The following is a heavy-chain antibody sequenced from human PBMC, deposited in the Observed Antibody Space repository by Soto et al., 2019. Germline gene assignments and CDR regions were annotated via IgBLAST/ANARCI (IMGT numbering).Heavy chain of an antibody. CDR3: ARGPIFGVSPSDFDY. Sequence: GASVKVSCKASGYTFTSYYMHWVRQAPGQGLEWMGIINPSGGSTSYAQKFQGRVTMTRDTSTSTGYMELSSLRSEDTAVYYCARGPIFGVSPSDFDYWGQGTLVTVSS. D-gene: IGHD3-3*01. CDR1: GYTFTSYY. CDR2: INPSGGST. J-gene: IGHJ4*02. V-gene: IGHV1-46*01.